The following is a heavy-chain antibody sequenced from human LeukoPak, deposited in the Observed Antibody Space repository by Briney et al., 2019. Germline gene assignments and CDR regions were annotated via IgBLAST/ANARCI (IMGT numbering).Heavy chain of an antibody. Sequence: PGGSLRLSCADSGFTFSSYAMTWVRQTPGKGLEWVSTITGASGSTYYADSVKGRFTISRDNSKNTLYLQMNSLRAEDTAVYYCNGVSTVIRDYWGQGTLVTVSS. CDR3: NGVSTVIRDY. J-gene: IGHJ4*02. V-gene: IGHV3-23*01. D-gene: IGHD2-8*01. CDR2: ITGASGST. CDR1: GFTFSSYA.